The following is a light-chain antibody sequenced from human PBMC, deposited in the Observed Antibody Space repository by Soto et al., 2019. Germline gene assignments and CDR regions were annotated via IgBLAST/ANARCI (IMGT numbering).Light chain of an antibody. J-gene: IGLJ3*02. Sequence: QSVLTQPASVSGSPGQSITISCTGTSSDVGGYNYVSWYQHHPGKAPKLVIYEVSNRPSGVSDRFSGSRSANTASLSISGLQAEDEADYYCSSFTSSNTWVFGGGTQLTVL. CDR3: SSFTSSNTWV. CDR1: SSDVGGYNY. V-gene: IGLV2-14*01. CDR2: EVS.